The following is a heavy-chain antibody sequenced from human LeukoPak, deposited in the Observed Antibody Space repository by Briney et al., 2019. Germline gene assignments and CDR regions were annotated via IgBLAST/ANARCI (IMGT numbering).Heavy chain of an antibody. J-gene: IGHJ4*02. CDR2: RYPDGSAS. D-gene: IGHD3-22*01. V-gene: IGHV5-51*01. CDR3: ARVHYYETSDWGNYFDY. Sequence: GESLKISCKASGYTFNNYWIGWVRQVPGRGLEWMGMRYPDGSASTYHPSFEGRVTISVDQSVTTAYLEWNSLKASDTALYYCARVHYYETSDWGNYFDYWGQGTLVTVSA. CDR1: GYTFNNYW.